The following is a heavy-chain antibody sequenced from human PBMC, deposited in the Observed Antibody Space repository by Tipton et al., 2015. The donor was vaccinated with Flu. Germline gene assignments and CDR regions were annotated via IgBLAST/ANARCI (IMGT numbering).Heavy chain of an antibody. Sequence: SLRLSCAASGFNVSSNYMSWVRQAPGKGLEWVSVISYDGSNKYYGESVKGRFTIPRDNSKNTLYLQMNNLRADDTAVYYCARGRTGGWYWDYFDYWGQGTLVAVSS. D-gene: IGHD6-19*01. CDR1: GFNVSSNY. CDR2: ISYDGSNK. V-gene: IGHV3-30*03. CDR3: ARGRTGGWYWDYFDY. J-gene: IGHJ4*02.